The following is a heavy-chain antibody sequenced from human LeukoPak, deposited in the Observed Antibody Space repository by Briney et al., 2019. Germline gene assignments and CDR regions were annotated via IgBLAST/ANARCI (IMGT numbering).Heavy chain of an antibody. CDR1: GGSISSGSYH. V-gene: IGHV4-61*02. CDR2: IYTSGSI. Sequence: SETLSLTCTVSGGSISSGSYHWSWTRQPAGKGLEWIGRIYTSGSINYNPSLKSRVTISADTSKNQFSLKLSSVTAADTAVYYCARMWDRDYFDYWGQGTLVTVSS. J-gene: IGHJ4*02. CDR3: ARMWDRDYFDY. D-gene: IGHD1-26*01.